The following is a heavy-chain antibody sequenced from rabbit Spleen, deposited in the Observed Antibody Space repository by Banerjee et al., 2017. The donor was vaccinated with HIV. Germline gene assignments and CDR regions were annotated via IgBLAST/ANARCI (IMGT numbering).Heavy chain of an antibody. J-gene: IGHJ4*01. CDR1: GFDFSRAG. V-gene: IGHV1S45*01. CDR3: ARDAGSYDYIDGYFSL. D-gene: IGHD8-1*01. CDR2: IYTGNNKN. Sequence: QEQLMESGGGLVQPGGSLKLSCKASGFDFSRAGVSWVRQAPGKGLEWIGCIYTGNNKNYYASWAKGRFTISKTSSTMVTLQMTSLTAADTATYFCARDAGSYDYIDGYFSLWGPGTLVTVS.